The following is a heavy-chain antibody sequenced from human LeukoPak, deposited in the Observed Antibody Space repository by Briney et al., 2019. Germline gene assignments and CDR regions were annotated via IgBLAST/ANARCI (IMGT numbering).Heavy chain of an antibody. Sequence: SETLSLTCSVSGGSIINYYWSWIRQPAGRGLEWIGRIYTSGSTDYTPSLKSRVTMSVDTSKNQISLKLSSVTAADTAVYYCARGPPPDFDYWGQGTLVTVST. CDR2: IYTSGST. CDR3: ARGPPPDFDY. CDR1: GGSIINYY. J-gene: IGHJ4*02. V-gene: IGHV4-4*07.